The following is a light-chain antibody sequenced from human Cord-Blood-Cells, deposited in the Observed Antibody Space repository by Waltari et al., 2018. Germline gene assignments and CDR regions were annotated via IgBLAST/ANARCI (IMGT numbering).Light chain of an antibody. CDR3: QSYDSSLSGFLV. J-gene: IGLJ2*01. Sequence: QSVLTQPPSVSGAPGQRVTISCTGSSSTIGAGYDVHWYQQLPGTAPKLLIYGNSNRPSGVPDRFSGSKSGTSASLAITGLQAEDEADYYCQSYDSSLSGFLVFGGGTKLTVL. CDR1: SSTIGAGYD. CDR2: GNS. V-gene: IGLV1-40*01.